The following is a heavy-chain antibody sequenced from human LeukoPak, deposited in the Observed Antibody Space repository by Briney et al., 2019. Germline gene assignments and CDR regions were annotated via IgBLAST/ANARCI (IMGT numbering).Heavy chain of an antibody. CDR1: GGSFSGYY. V-gene: IGHV4-34*01. J-gene: IGHJ4*02. Sequence: SETLSLTCAVYGGSFSGYYWSWIRQPPGKGLEWIGEINHSGSTNYNPSLKSRVTISVDTSKNQFSLKLSSVTAADTAVYYCARDYPGSYSDYWGQGTLVTVSS. CDR2: INHSGST. D-gene: IGHD1-26*01. CDR3: ARDYPGSYSDY.